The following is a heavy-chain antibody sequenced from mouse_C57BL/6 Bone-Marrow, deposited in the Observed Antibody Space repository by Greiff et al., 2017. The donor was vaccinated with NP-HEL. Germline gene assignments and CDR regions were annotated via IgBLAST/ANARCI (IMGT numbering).Heavy chain of an antibody. D-gene: IGHD1-1*01. V-gene: IGHV1-53*01. CDR3: ARTDRSRTVVWDWFAY. J-gene: IGHJ3*01. Sequence: QVQLQQPGTELVKPGASVKLSCKASGYTFTSYWMHWVKQRPGQGLEWIGNINPSNGGTNYNEKFKSKATLTVDKSSSTAYMQLSSLTSEDSAVYYCARTDRSRTVVWDWFAYWGQGTLVTVSA. CDR2: INPSNGGT. CDR1: GYTFTSYW.